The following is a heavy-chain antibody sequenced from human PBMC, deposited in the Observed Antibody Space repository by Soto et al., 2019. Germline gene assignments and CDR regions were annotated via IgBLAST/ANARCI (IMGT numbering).Heavy chain of an antibody. D-gene: IGHD1-7*01. J-gene: IGHJ4*02. CDR1: GGSFTSNNW. Sequence: SETLSLTCAVSGGSFTSNNWWTWVRQPPGQGLEWIGEIYRTGSTNYNPSLKSRVTISLDKSENQFSLEVTSLTAADTAVYYCASRDPGTSVDYWGQGTLVTVSS. CDR2: IYRTGST. V-gene: IGHV4-4*02. CDR3: ASRDPGTSVDY.